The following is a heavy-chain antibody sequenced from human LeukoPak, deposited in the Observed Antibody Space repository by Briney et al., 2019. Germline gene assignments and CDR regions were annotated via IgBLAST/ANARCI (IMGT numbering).Heavy chain of an antibody. J-gene: IGHJ3*02. Sequence: ASVKISCKVSGYTFTDYYMHWVQQAPGKGLEWMGLVDPEDGETIYAVKFQGRVTITADTSTDTAYMELSSLRSEDTAVYYCATDRRDSSGYYPLVPFDIWGQGTMVTVSS. CDR3: ATDRRDSSGYYPLVPFDI. CDR1: GYTFTDYY. V-gene: IGHV1-69-2*01. CDR2: VDPEDGET. D-gene: IGHD3-22*01.